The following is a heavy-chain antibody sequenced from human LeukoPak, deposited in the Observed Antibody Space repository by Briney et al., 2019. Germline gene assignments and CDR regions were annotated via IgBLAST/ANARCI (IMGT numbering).Heavy chain of an antibody. V-gene: IGHV3-7*01. CDR1: GFVFSDYW. D-gene: IGHD1-26*01. J-gene: IGHJ4*02. Sequence: GSLRLSCAASGFVFSDYWMSWVRQTPEKGLEWLANIKQDGSDIFYADSVRGRFTISRDNAKNSVYLQMNSLRVEDSAVYYCARDKVVGASRFDYWGQGTPVTVSS. CDR3: ARDKVVGASRFDY. CDR2: IKQDGSDI.